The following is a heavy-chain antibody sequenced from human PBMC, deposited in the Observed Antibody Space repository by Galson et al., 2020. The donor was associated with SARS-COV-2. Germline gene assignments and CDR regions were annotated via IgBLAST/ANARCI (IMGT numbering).Heavy chain of an antibody. Sequence: SGPTLVKPTQTLTLTCTFSGFSLSTSGVGVGWIRQPPGKALEWLALIYWNDDKRYSPSLKSRLTITKDTSKNQVVLTMTNMDPVDTATYYCACVRRCRGVTPNPFDYWGQGTLVTVSS. CDR1: GFSLSTSGVG. J-gene: IGHJ4*02. CDR3: ACVRRCRGVTPNPFDY. D-gene: IGHD3-10*01. CDR2: IYWNDDK. V-gene: IGHV2-5*01.